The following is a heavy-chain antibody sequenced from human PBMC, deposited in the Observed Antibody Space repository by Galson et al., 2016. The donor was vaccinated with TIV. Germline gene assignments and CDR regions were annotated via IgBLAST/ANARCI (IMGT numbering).Heavy chain of an antibody. V-gene: IGHV3-23*01. Sequence: SLRLSCAASGFTFSSYALTWVRQAPGKGLEWVSTIAGGAYTYYADSVKGRFTISRDNSKNTLYLQMSSLRAEDTAVYFCAKGSEPHPMGSDWHYWGQGTLVTVSA. CDR1: GFTFSSYA. CDR3: AKGSEPHPMGSDWHY. J-gene: IGHJ4*02. CDR2: IAGGAYT. D-gene: IGHD6-19*01.